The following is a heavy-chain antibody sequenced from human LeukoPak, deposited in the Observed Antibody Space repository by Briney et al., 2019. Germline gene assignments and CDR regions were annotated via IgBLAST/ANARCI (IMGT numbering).Heavy chain of an antibody. J-gene: IGHJ5*02. CDR3: ARDLSEDQPDLRFDP. CDR2: INPNSGGT. Sequence: ASVTVSCRASGYTFTGYYLHWVRQAPGQRLEWMGRINPNSGGTSYAQKFRGRVTMTRDTSIRTPYMELSRLRSDDTALYSCARDLSEDQPDLRFDPWGQGSLVTVSS. CDR1: GYTFTGYY. D-gene: IGHD2-2*01. V-gene: IGHV1-2*06.